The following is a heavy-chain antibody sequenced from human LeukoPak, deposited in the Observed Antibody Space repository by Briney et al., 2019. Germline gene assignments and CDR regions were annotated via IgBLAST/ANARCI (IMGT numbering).Heavy chain of an antibody. J-gene: IGHJ6*03. Sequence: ASVKVSCKASGYTFTDYYMHWVRQAPGQGLEWMGWIKTNTGDTNSAQKFQGRVTLTRDTSISAAYMELSNLRSDDTAVYYCARESRFGELSPPYYYYYMDVWGKGTTVTVSS. CDR1: GYTFTDYY. CDR2: IKTNTGDT. D-gene: IGHD3-10*01. V-gene: IGHV1-2*02. CDR3: ARESRFGELSPPYYYYYMDV.